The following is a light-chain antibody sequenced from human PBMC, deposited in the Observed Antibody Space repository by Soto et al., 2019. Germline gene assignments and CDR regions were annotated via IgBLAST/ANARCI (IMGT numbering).Light chain of an antibody. CDR2: DAS. CDR1: QRVGSY. V-gene: IGKV3-11*01. CDR3: QQRSIRPLT. J-gene: IGKJ5*01. Sequence: EIVLTQSPATLSLSPGEGATLSCRASQRVGSYLGWYQQKPGQAPRLLIYDASKRVTGIPARFSGRGSGTDFTLTISSLEPEDFAVYYCQQRSIRPLTFGQGTRLEIK.